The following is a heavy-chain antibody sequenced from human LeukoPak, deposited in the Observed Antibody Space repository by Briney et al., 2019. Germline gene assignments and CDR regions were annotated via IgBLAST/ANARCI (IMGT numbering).Heavy chain of an antibody. V-gene: IGHV4-4*07. D-gene: IGHD4-17*01. CDR3: ARGIYGDYGLGY. CDR2: IYTSGST. Sequence: SETLSLTCSVSGDSISSYYWSWIRQPAGKGLEWIGRIYTSGSTNYNPSLKNRVTMSIDTSKNEFSLKLSSVTAADMAVYLCARGIYGDYGLGYWGQGTLVTVSS. J-gene: IGHJ4*02. CDR1: GDSISSYY.